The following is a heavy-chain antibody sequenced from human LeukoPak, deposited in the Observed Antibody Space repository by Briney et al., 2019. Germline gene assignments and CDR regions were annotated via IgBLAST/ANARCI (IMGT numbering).Heavy chain of an antibody. CDR1: GYTFTSYG. Sequence: ASVKLSCKASGYTFTSYGISWVRQAPAQGLELMGWISAYNGNTNYAQKLQGRVTMTTDTSTSTAYMDLRSLRSEDTAVYYCAREVNGHFLDYWGQGTLVTVSS. D-gene: IGHD2-8*01. CDR2: ISAYNGNT. J-gene: IGHJ4*02. CDR3: AREVNGHFLDY. V-gene: IGHV1-18*01.